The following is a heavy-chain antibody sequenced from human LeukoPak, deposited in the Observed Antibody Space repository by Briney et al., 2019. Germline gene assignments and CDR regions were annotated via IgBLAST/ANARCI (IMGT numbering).Heavy chain of an antibody. D-gene: IGHD3-3*01. CDR1: GYTFTSYA. CDR3: ARNPTYYDFPYYMDV. Sequence: ASVKVSCTASGYTFTSYAMNWVRQAPGQGLEWMGWINTNTGNPTYAQGFTGRFVFFLDTSVSTAYLQISSLKAEDTAVYYCARNPTYYDFPYYMDVWGKGTTVTVSS. V-gene: IGHV7-4-1*02. CDR2: INTNTGNP. J-gene: IGHJ6*03.